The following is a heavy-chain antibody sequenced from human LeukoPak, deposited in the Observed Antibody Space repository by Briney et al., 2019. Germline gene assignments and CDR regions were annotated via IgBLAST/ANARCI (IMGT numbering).Heavy chain of an antibody. CDR2: IYYSGST. J-gene: IGHJ4*02. CDR1: GGSISSHY. V-gene: IGHV4-59*11. D-gene: IGHD3-10*01. Sequence: SETLSLTCTVSGGSISSHYWSWIWQPPGKGLEWIGYIYYSGSTNYNPSLKSRVTISVDTSKNQFSLKLSSVTAADTAVYYCARGFPRTVDYWGQGTLVTVSS. CDR3: ARGFPRTVDY.